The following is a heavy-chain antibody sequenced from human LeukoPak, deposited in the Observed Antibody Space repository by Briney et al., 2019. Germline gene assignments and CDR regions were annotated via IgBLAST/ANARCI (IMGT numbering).Heavy chain of an antibody. CDR2: IYYSGST. CDR3: ARGVVEYSSGWYRAFDI. J-gene: IGHJ3*02. Sequence: SETLSLTCTVSGGSISSYYWSWIRQPPGKGLEWIGYIYYSGSTNYNPSLKSRVTISVDTSKNQLSLKLSSVTAADTAVYYCARGVVEYSSGWYRAFDIWGQGTMVTVSS. CDR1: GGSISSYY. D-gene: IGHD6-19*01. V-gene: IGHV4-59*08.